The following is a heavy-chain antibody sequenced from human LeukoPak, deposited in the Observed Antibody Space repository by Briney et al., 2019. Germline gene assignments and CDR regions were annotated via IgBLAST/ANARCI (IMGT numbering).Heavy chain of an antibody. CDR1: GGSFSGYY. J-gene: IGHJ3*02. CDR3: ARGYQLLEAAKVSDAFDI. CDR2: INHSGST. Sequence: SESLSLTCAVYGGSFSGYYWSWIRQPPGKGLEWIGEINHSGSTNYNPSLKSRVTISVDTSKNQFSLTLSSVTAADTAVYYCARGYQLLEAAKVSDAFDIWGQGTMVTVSS. V-gene: IGHV4-34*01. D-gene: IGHD2-2*01.